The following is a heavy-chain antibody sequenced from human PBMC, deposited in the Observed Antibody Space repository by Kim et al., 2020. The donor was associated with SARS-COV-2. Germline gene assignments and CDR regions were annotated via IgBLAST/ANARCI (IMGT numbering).Heavy chain of an antibody. CDR3: AKDHPSSGWPAFDS. D-gene: IGHD6-19*01. CDR2: VNNGGNA. V-gene: IGHV3-23*01. J-gene: IGHJ4*02. CDR1: GFTFSSRA. Sequence: GGSLRLSCAASGFTFSSRAMSWVRQAPGKGPEWVASVNNGGNAYYADSVKGRFTVSRDITRDTLYLQMNSRRAEDTALYFCAKDHPSSGWPAFDSWGQG.